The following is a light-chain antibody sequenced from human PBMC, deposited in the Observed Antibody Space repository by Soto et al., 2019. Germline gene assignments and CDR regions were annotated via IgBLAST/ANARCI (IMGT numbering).Light chain of an antibody. V-gene: IGKV1-33*01. CDR3: QQYDTVPPTWK. Sequence: DIQMTQSPSSLSASVGNRVTITCHASQDISTYLNWYQQKPGKAPNLLIYDASNLETGVPSRFSGGGSGTHFTFTISNLQPEDIATYYCQQYDTVPPTWKFGQGTKVEIE. CDR2: DAS. J-gene: IGKJ1*01. CDR1: QDISTY.